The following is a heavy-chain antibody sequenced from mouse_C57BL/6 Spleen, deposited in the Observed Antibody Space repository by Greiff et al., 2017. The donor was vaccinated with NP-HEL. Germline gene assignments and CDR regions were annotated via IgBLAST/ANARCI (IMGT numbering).Heavy chain of an antibody. CDR1: GFTFSSYA. V-gene: IGHV5-4*01. Sequence: EVQVVESGGGLVKPGGSLKLSCAASGFTFSSYAMSWVRQTPEKRLEWVATISDGGSYTYYPDNVKGRFTISRDNAKNNLYLHMSHLKSEDTAMYYCARVITTVVMDYWGQGTSVTVSS. CDR3: ARVITTVVMDY. CDR2: ISDGGSYT. J-gene: IGHJ4*01. D-gene: IGHD1-1*01.